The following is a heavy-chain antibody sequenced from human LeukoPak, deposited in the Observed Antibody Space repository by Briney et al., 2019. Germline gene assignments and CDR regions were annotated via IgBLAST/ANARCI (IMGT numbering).Heavy chain of an antibody. D-gene: IGHD3-10*01. Sequence: GGSLRLSCAASGFTFSSYWMSWVRQAPGKGLEWVANIKQDGSEKYYVDSVKGRFTISRDNAKNSLYLQMNSLRAEDTAVYYCARDLLTMVRGVIYYYYGMDVWGQGTTATVSS. J-gene: IGHJ6*02. CDR2: IKQDGSEK. CDR1: GFTFSSYW. CDR3: ARDLLTMVRGVIYYYYGMDV. V-gene: IGHV3-7*01.